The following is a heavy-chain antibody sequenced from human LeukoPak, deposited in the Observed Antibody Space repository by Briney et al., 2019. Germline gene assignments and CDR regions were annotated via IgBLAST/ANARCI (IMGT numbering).Heavy chain of an antibody. Sequence: SQTLSLTCTVSGGSISSGGYYWSWIRQHPGKGLEWIGNIYYSGSTYYNPSLKSRVTISVGTSKNQFSLKLSSVTAADTAVYYCARDRGPGVLDYWGQGTLVTVSS. J-gene: IGHJ4*02. CDR3: ARDRGPGVLDY. CDR2: IYYSGST. V-gene: IGHV4-31*03. D-gene: IGHD3-10*01. CDR1: GGSISSGGYY.